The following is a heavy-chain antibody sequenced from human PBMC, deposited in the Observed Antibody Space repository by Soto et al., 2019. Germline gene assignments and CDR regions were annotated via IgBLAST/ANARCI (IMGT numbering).Heavy chain of an antibody. CDR1: GGTFSSYA. V-gene: IGHV1-69*13. J-gene: IGHJ6*02. Sequence: SVKVSCKASGGTFSSYAISWVRQAPGQGLEWMGGIIPIFGTANYAQKFQGRVTITADESTSTAYMELSSLRSEDTAVYYCARDKSSSWTYYCYYGMDVWGQGTRVTVCS. D-gene: IGHD6-13*01. CDR3: ARDKSSSWTYYCYYGMDV. CDR2: IIPIFGTA.